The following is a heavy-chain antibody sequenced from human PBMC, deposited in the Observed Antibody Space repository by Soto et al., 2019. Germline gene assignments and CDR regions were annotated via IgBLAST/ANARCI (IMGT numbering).Heavy chain of an antibody. V-gene: IGHV3-7*04. CDR3: ARDDVTLFGVVTKYYYYGLDV. Sequence: EVQLVESGGGLVQPGGSLRLSCAASGFTFSSYWMSWVRQAPGKGLEWVANIKQVGSEKYYVDSVKGRFTISRDNAKNDLYLQMNSLRDEDTAVYYCARDDVTLFGVVTKYYYYGLDVWGKGTTVTVSS. J-gene: IGHJ6*04. CDR2: IKQVGSEK. D-gene: IGHD3-3*01. CDR1: GFTFSSYW.